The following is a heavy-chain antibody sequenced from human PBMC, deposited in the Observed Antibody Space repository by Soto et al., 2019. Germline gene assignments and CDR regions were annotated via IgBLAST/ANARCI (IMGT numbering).Heavy chain of an antibody. CDR1: GFSISSGHY. V-gene: IGHV4-38-2*01. D-gene: IGHD4-17*01. Sequence: SETLSLTCAVSGFSISSGHYWGWMRQTPGKGLEWIGSTHHSGSTYYSTSLKSRVTISVDTSKNQVSLKLRSVTAADTALYYCATHFYGAYVVGCWGPGTLVTVSS. J-gene: IGHJ4*02. CDR2: THHSGST. CDR3: ATHFYGAYVVGC.